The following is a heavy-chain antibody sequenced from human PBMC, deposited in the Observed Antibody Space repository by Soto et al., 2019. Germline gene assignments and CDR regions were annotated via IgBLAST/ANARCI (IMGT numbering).Heavy chain of an antibody. CDR3: TRRRDWTAMDPLDY. D-gene: IGHD5-18*01. J-gene: IGHJ4*02. V-gene: IGHV3-73*02. Sequence: EVQLVESGGGLVQPGGSLKLSCAASGFTFSDSAMHWVRQASGKGLEWVGRIRSKVNTYATAYAASGKGRFTISRDDSMNTAYLQMNSLKAEDTAVYYCTRRRDWTAMDPLDYWGQGTLVTVSS. CDR2: IRSKVNTYAT. CDR1: GFTFSDSA.